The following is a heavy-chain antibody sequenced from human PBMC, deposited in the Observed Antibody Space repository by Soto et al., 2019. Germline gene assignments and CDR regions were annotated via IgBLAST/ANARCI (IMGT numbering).Heavy chain of an antibody. CDR1: GYTFTSDA. J-gene: IGHJ4*02. D-gene: IGHD6-19*01. CDR3: ARDGWLVRYFEY. Sequence: ASVKVSCKASGYTFTSDAMHEVRQAPGQRLEWMGWINAGNGNTKYSQKSQGRVTITRDTSASTAYMELSSLRSEDTSVYYCARDGWLVRYFEYWGQGTLVTVS. CDR2: INAGNGNT. V-gene: IGHV1-3*01.